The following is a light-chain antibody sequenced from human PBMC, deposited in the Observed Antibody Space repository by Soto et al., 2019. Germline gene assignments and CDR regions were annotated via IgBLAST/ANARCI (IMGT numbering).Light chain of an antibody. Sequence: EIVLTQSPGTLSLSPGERATLSCRASQSVSSSYLAWYQQKPGQAPRLLIYGASSRATGIPDRFSGSGSGTDFTLIINRVEPEDFAVYFCQQSTSSVTFGGGTKVEIK. J-gene: IGKJ4*01. CDR3: QQSTSSVT. CDR1: QSVSSSY. CDR2: GAS. V-gene: IGKV3-20*01.